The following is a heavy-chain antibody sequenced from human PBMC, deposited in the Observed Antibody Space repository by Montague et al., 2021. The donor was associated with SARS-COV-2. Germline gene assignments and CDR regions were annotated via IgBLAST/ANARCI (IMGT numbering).Heavy chain of an antibody. J-gene: IGHJ4*02. D-gene: IGHD3-10*01. CDR1: GDSITNHY. CDR3: ARDRFDFGAGRQGTIDF. V-gene: IGHV4-4*07. CDR2: MHFTGKT. Sequence: SETLSLTCSVSGDSITNHYWSWIRQPAGKGLEWIGRMHFTGKTNFSPLLSSRLTMSADTSKNQFSLKLTSVTAADTAIYFCARDRFDFGAGRQGTIDFWGQGTLVTVSS.